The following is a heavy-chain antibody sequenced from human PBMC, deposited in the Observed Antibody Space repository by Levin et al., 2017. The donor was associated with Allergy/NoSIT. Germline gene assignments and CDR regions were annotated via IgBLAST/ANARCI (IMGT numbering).Heavy chain of an antibody. CDR3: ARDSPVGATGR. V-gene: IGHV3-21*01. CDR2: ISSSSSYI. J-gene: IGHJ4*02. CDR1: GFTFSSYT. Sequence: GGSLRLSCAASGFTFSSYTMNWVRQAPGKGLEWVSSISSSSSYIYYADSVQGRFTISRDNAKNSVYLQMNSLRAEDTAVYYCARDSPVGATGRWGQGTLVTVSS. D-gene: IGHD1-26*01.